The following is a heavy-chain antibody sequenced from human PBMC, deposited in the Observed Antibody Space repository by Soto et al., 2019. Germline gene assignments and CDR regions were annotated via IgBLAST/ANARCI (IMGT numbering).Heavy chain of an antibody. V-gene: IGHV3-23*01. J-gene: IGHJ4*02. CDR1: GFTFSSYA. CDR3: ATDRRYSSSSEVDY. D-gene: IGHD6-6*01. CDR2: ISGSGGST. Sequence: GGSLRLSCAASGFTFSSYAMSWVRQAPGKGLEWVSAISGSGGSTYYADSVKGRFTISRDNSKNTLYLQMNSLRAEDAAVSYCATDRRYSSSSEVDYWGQGTPVTVSS.